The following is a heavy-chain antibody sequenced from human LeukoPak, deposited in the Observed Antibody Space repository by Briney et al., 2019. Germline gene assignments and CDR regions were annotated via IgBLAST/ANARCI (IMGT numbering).Heavy chain of an antibody. Sequence: GGSLRLSCAASGFTFSSYSMNWVRQAPGKGLEWVAFIRYDGSNKYYADSVKGRFTISRDNSKNTLYLQMNSLRAEDTAVYYCAKVGPEVGAFDYWGQGTLVTVSS. CDR3: AKVGPEVGAFDY. J-gene: IGHJ4*02. V-gene: IGHV3-30*02. CDR2: IRYDGSNK. D-gene: IGHD1-26*01. CDR1: GFTFSSYS.